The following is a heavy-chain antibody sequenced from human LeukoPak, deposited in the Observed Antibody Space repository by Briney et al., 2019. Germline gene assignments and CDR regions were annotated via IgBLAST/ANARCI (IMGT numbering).Heavy chain of an antibody. D-gene: IGHD1-26*01. CDR1: GYTFTSYG. J-gene: IGHJ4*02. Sequence: ASVKVSCKASGYTFTSYGISWVRQAPGQGLEWMGWISAYNGNTNYAQKLQGRVTMTTDTSTSTAYMELRSLRSDDTAVYYCARDHGGSYFVGPRGLDYWGQGTLVTVSS. CDR2: ISAYNGNT. V-gene: IGHV1-18*01. CDR3: ARDHGGSYFVGPRGLDY.